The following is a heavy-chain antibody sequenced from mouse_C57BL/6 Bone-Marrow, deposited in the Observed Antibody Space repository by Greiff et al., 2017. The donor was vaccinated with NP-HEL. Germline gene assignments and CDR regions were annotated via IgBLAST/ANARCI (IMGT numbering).Heavy chain of an antibody. Sequence: QVQLQQSGPELVKPGASVKISCKASGYSFTSYYIHWVKQRPGQGLEWIGWINPGSGNTKYNEKFKGKATLTADTSSSTAYMQLSSLTSEDSAVYYGARSEYDYDWYFGGWGTGTTVTGSS. CDR1: GYSFTSYY. V-gene: IGHV1-66*01. D-gene: IGHD2-4*01. CDR3: ARSEYDYDWYFGG. CDR2: INPGSGNT. J-gene: IGHJ1*03.